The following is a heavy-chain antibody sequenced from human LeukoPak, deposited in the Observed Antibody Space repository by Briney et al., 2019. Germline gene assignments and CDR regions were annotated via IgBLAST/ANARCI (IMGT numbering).Heavy chain of an antibody. V-gene: IGHV3-66*01. CDR1: GFTVSSNY. D-gene: IGHD3-9*01. CDR2: IYSGGST. J-gene: IGHJ6*02. Sequence: GGSLRLSCAASGFTVSSNYMSWVRQAPGKGLEWVSVIYSGGSTYYADSVKGRFTISRGNSKNTLYLQMNSLRAEDTAVYYCARDPLHYDILTGYYYYYGMDVWGQGTTVTVSS. CDR3: ARDPLHYDILTGYYYYYGMDV.